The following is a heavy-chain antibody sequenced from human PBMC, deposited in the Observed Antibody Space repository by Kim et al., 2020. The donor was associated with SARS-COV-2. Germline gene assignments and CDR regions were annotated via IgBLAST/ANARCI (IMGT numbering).Heavy chain of an antibody. CDR2: IGSAGDT. D-gene: IGHD6-13*01. CDR1: GFTLSSYD. CDR3: ARGRSSWNYFYYVMDV. V-gene: IGHV3-13*01. J-gene: IGHJ6*02. Sequence: GGSLRLSCRASGFTLSSYDMHWVRQVKGKGLEWVSVIGSAGDTNYPGSVKGRFTISRENAKSSLYLQMNSLRAGDTAVYYCARGRSSWNYFYYVMDVWGQGTTVTVSS.